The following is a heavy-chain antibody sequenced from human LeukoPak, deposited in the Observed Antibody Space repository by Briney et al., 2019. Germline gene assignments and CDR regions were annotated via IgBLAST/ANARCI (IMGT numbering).Heavy chain of an antibody. CDR3: ARSVVVPGATDY. J-gene: IGHJ4*02. Sequence: GASVKVSCKASGYTFTNSAINWVRHAPGQGLEWMGWINTNTGDPTYARDFTGRFAFSLDTSVSTAFLQINSLKAEDTAVYYCARSVVVPGATDYWGQGTLVTVSS. D-gene: IGHD2-2*01. V-gene: IGHV7-4-1*02. CDR1: GYTFTNSA. CDR2: INTNTGDP.